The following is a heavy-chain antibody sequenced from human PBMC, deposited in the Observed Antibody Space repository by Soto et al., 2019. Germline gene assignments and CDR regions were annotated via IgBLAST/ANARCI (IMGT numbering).Heavy chain of an antibody. J-gene: IGHJ6*02. D-gene: IGHD2-8*02. CDR2: IGTAGDT. Sequence: EVQLVESGGGLVQPGGSLRLSCAASGFTFSMYDMHWVRQFTGKGLEWVSGIGTAGDTYYPGSVKGRFTISRENAKTSLYLQMNSLRAGDTAVYYCVRSTGGQRAGDYDGMGVWGQGTTVTVYS. CDR3: VRSTGGQRAGDYDGMGV. V-gene: IGHV3-13*04. CDR1: GFTFSMYD.